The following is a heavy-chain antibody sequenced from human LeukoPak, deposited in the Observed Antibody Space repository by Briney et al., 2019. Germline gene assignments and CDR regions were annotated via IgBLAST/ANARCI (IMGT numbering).Heavy chain of an antibody. V-gene: IGHV5-51*01. CDR1: GYIFTSYW. J-gene: IGHJ5*02. Sequence: GASLQISCKGSGYIFTSYWIGWVRQLPGKGLEWMGIIYPGDSDTRYSPSFQGQVTISADKSISTAYLQWSSLKASDTAVYYCARRFGETNWFDPWGQGTLVTVSS. CDR3: ARRFGETNWFDP. D-gene: IGHD3-10*01. CDR2: IYPGDSDT.